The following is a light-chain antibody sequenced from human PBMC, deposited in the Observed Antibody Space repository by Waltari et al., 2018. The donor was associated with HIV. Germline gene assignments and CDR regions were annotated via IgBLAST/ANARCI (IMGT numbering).Light chain of an antibody. J-gene: IGKJ5*01. CDR3: QQDYSTIT. Sequence: DIVMTQSPDSLAVSLGERATINCKCSQSVFFRSTKNSHLAWYQQKPGQPPKLLIYWASTRDSGVPDRFSGSGSGTDFTLTISSLQAADVAVYYCQQDYSTITFGPGTRLEIK. CDR1: QSVFFRSTKNSH. CDR2: WAS. V-gene: IGKV4-1*01.